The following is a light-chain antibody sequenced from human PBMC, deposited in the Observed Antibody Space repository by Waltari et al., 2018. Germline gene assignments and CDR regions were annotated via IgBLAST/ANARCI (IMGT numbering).Light chain of an antibody. J-gene: IGLJ3*02. CDR2: DVS. CDR3: SSYTSSSTLV. Sequence: QSALTQPASVSGAPGPSITISCTGTSSDVGCYNHVSWYQQHPGKAPKLMIYDVSNRPSGVSNRFSGSKSGNTASLTISGLQAEDEADYYCSSYTSSSTLVFGGGTKLTVL. CDR1: SSDVGCYNH. V-gene: IGLV2-14*03.